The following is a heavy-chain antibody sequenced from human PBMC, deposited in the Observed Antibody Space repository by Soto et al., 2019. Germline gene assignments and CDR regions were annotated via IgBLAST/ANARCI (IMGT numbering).Heavy chain of an antibody. CDR2: MNPNSGNT. CDR1: GYTFTSYD. D-gene: IGHD3-10*01. CDR3: ARVSKVRAAISRGRYYFDY. V-gene: IGHV1-8*01. Sequence: QVQLVQSGAEVKKPGASVKVSCKASGYTFTSYDINWVRQATGQGLEWMGWMNPNSGNTGYAQKFQGRVTMTRNTSISTAYMELSSLRSEDTAVYYCARVSKVRAAISRGRYYFDYWGQGTLVTVSS. J-gene: IGHJ4*02.